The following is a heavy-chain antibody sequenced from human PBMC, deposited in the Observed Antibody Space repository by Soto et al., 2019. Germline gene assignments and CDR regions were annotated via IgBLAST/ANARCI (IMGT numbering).Heavy chain of an antibody. Sequence: PGGSLRLSCAASGFTFSSYAMSWVRQAPGKGLEWVSAISGSGGSTYYADTVKGRFTISRDNSKNTLYLQMNSQRAEDTAVYYFAKDQHSSGWHLPRSYYYYMDVWGKGTTVTVSS. CDR3: AKDQHSSGWHLPRSYYYYMDV. V-gene: IGHV3-23*01. CDR1: GFTFSSYA. CDR2: ISGSGGST. D-gene: IGHD6-19*01. J-gene: IGHJ6*03.